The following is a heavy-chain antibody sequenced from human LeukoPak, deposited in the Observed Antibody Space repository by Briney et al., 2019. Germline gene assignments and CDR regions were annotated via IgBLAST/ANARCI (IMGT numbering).Heavy chain of an antibody. Sequence: SVKVSCKASGGTFSSYAISWVRQAPGQGLEWMGGIIPIFGTANYAQKFQGRVTITADKSTSTAYMELSSLRSEDTAVYYCASRRGPYQVPYYFDYWGQGTLVTVSS. V-gene: IGHV1-69*06. CDR1: GGTFSSYA. CDR3: ASRRGPYQVPYYFDY. D-gene: IGHD2-15*01. CDR2: IIPIFGTA. J-gene: IGHJ4*02.